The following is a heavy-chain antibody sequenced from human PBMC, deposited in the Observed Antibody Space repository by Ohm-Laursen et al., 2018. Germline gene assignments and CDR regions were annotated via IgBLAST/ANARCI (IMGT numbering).Heavy chain of an antibody. J-gene: IGHJ4*02. CDR2: IWYDGANK. CDR3: AKERSSGEIEY. V-gene: IGHV3-33*03. CDR1: GFSFNTYG. D-gene: IGHD2-15*01. Sequence: SLRLSCAASGFSFNTYGMHWVRQAPGKGLEWVAVIWYDGANKYYADSVKGRFTISRDKSKNTLYLQMNSLKPEDTAAYHCAKERSSGEIEYWGQGTLVTVSS.